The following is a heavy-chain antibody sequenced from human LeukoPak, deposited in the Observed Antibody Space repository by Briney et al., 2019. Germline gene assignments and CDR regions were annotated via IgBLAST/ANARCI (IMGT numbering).Heavy chain of an antibody. CDR1: GFTFSSYA. CDR2: ISGSGGST. Sequence: PGGSLRLSCAAFGFTFSSYAMSWVRQAPGKGLEWVSAISGSGGSTYYADSVKGRFTISRGNSKNTLYLQMNSLRAEDTAVYYCAKAGVLEWAYYGMDVWGQGTTVTVSS. CDR3: AKAGVLEWAYYGMDV. J-gene: IGHJ6*02. D-gene: IGHD3-3*01. V-gene: IGHV3-23*01.